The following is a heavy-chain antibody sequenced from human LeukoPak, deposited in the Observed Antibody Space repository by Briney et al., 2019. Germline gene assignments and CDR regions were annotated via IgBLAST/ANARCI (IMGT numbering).Heavy chain of an antibody. V-gene: IGHV3-23*01. CDR2: ITVSGLTT. Sequence: GGSLRLSCAASGFTFSSCAMTWVRQAPGKGLEWVSSITVSGLTTYYADSVKGRFTISRDNSKSTLFLQMNSLRAEDTAVYYCAKGLRTLDQWGQGTLVTVSS. CDR1: GFTFSSCA. J-gene: IGHJ4*02. CDR3: AKGLRTLDQ.